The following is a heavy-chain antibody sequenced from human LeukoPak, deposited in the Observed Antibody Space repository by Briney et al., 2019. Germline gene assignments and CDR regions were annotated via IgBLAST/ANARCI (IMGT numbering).Heavy chain of an antibody. Sequence: PGGSLTLSCAASGFTFSSYEMNWVRQPPGKGLEWVSYISSSGSTIYYADSVKGRFTISRDNAKNSLYLQMNSLRAEDTAVYYCARGWELPDAFDIWGQGTMVTVSS. J-gene: IGHJ3*02. D-gene: IGHD1-26*01. CDR2: ISSSGSTI. V-gene: IGHV3-48*03. CDR3: ARGWELPDAFDI. CDR1: GFTFSSYE.